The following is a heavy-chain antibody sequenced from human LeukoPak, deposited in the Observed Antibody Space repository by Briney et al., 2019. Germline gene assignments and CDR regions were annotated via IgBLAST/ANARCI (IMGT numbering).Heavy chain of an antibody. V-gene: IGHV4-59*08. Sequence: SETLSLTCAVYGGPFSVYYWSWIRQPPGKGLEWIGYIYYSGYTNHNPSLRSRVTISVDTSKNQFSLKLNSVTAADTAVYYCATLRYCSGGSCFPKYFQHWGQGTLVTVSS. J-gene: IGHJ1*01. CDR1: GGPFSVYY. CDR2: IYYSGYT. CDR3: ATLRYCSGGSCFPKYFQH. D-gene: IGHD2-15*01.